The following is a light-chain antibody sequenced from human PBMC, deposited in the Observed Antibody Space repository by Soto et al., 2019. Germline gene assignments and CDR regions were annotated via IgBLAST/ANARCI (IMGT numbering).Light chain of an antibody. Sequence: QSVLTQPPSVSGAPGQRVTISCTGSSSNIGAGYDVHWYQQLPGTAPKLLIYGNSNRPSGVPDRFSGSKSGISASLAITGLQAEDEADYYCQSYDSSLSGFYVFGTGTKVTV. CDR3: QSYDSSLSGFYV. J-gene: IGLJ1*01. CDR1: SSNIGAGYD. V-gene: IGLV1-40*01. CDR2: GNS.